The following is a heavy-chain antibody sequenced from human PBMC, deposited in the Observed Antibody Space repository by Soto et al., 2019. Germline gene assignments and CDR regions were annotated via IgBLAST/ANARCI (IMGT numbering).Heavy chain of an antibody. J-gene: IGHJ4*02. CDR2: IYQSGST. CDR3: AAGGGLPRYY. V-gene: IGHV4-30-2*01. Sequence: QLQLQESGSGLVKPSQTLSLTCAVSGAPISRVGYSWTWIRRPPGKGLEWIGYIYQSGSTYYTPSIKSRVTISVDRSQNQFSLQLSSVTAAATAVYYCAAGGGLPRYYWGQGTLVTVSS. CDR1: GAPISRVGYS. D-gene: IGHD5-12*01.